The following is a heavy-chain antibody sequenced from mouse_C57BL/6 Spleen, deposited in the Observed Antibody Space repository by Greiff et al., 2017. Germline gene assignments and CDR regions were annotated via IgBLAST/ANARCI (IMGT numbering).Heavy chain of an antibody. CDR2: IYPGSGNT. D-gene: IGHD2-12*01. J-gene: IGHJ3*01. V-gene: IGHV1-76*01. Sequence: VQLQQSGAELVRPGASVKLSCKASGYTFTDYYINWVKQRPGQGLEWIARIYPGSGNTYYNEKFKGKATLTAEKSSSTAYMQLSSLTSEDSAVYFCARGAYYSNTYWGQGTLVTVSA. CDR1: GYTFTDYY. CDR3: ARGAYYSNTY.